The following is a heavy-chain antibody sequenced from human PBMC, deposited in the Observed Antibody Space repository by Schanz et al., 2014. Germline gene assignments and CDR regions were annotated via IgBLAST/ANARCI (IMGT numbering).Heavy chain of an antibody. CDR1: GLTLLSTS. Sequence: QVQLVQSGGGVAQPGGSLSLSCEAPGLTLLSTSMHWVRQAPGRGLEWVAFIRYDGSSKYYADSVRGRFTISRDDSKNPLYLQMNSLRPEDTAVYYCAKEDRNHNSDYVYWGQGTLVTVSS. CDR2: IRYDGSSK. V-gene: IGHV3-30*02. CDR3: AKEDRNHNSDYVY. J-gene: IGHJ4*02. D-gene: IGHD3-22*01.